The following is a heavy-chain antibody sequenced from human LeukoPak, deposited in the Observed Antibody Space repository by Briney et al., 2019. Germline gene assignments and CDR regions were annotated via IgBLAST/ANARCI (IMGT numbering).Heavy chain of an antibody. V-gene: IGHV3-53*04. CDR2: IYSGGST. Sequence: PGRTLRLSCAGSGFTFSTFGFHWVRQAPGKGLEWVSIIYSGGSTYYADSVKGRFTISRHNSKNTLYLQMNSLRAEDTAVYYCAREVGGSAFDIWGQGTMVTVSS. J-gene: IGHJ3*02. CDR1: GFTFSTFG. CDR3: AREVGGSAFDI. D-gene: IGHD3-16*01.